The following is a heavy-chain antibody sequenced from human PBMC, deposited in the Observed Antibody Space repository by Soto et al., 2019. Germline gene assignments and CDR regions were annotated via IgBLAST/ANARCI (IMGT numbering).Heavy chain of an antibody. D-gene: IGHD3-3*01. J-gene: IGHJ4*02. CDR1: GGSFSGYY. Sequence: SETLSLTCAVYGGSFSGYYWSWIRQPPGKGLEWIGEINHSGSTNYNPSLKSRVTISVDTSKNQFSLKLSSVTAADTAVYYCARGPYDFWSGTYYFDYWGQGTLVTVSS. V-gene: IGHV4-34*01. CDR2: INHSGST. CDR3: ARGPYDFWSGTYYFDY.